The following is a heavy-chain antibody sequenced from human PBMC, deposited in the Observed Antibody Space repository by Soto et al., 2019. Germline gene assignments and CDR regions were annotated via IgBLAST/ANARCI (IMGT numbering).Heavy chain of an antibody. CDR3: AGGVSLAF. V-gene: IGHV4-59*01. J-gene: IGHJ4*02. CDR2: IYFSGST. Sequence: ETLSLTCTVSGGSISSYYWSWIRQPPGKGLEWIGHIYFSGSTNYNPSLKSRVTISVDTSKNQFSLKLSSVTAADTAMYYCAGGVSLAFWGQGTLVTVSS. CDR1: GGSISSYY. D-gene: IGHD3-16*01.